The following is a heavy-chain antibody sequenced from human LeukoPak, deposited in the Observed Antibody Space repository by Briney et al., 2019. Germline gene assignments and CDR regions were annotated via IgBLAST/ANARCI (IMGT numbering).Heavy chain of an antibody. CDR2: VYYSGST. D-gene: IGHD6-13*01. CDR1: GGSVRSDSYY. Sequence: SETLSLTCTVSGGSVRSDSYYWSWIRQPPGKGLEWIGYVYYSGSTNYNPSLKSRVTISVDTSKNQFSLKLRSVTAADTAVYYCAREYSSSWYHALLYFDYWGQGTLVTVSS. V-gene: IGHV4-61*01. CDR3: AREYSSSWYHALLYFDY. J-gene: IGHJ4*02.